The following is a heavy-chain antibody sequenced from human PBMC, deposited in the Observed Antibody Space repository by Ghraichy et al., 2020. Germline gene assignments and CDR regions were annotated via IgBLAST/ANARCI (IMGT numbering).Heavy chain of an antibody. J-gene: IGHJ4*02. V-gene: IGHV4-39*01. CDR3: ASPLGYCSSTSCSNVGY. CDR2: IYYSGST. D-gene: IGHD2-2*01. Sequence: ESLNISCTVSGGSISSSSYYWGWIRQPPGKGLEWIGSIYYSGSTYYNPSLKSRVTISVDTSKNQFSLKLSSVTAADTAVYYCASPLGYCSSTSCSNVGYWGQGTLVTVSS. CDR1: GGSISSSSYY.